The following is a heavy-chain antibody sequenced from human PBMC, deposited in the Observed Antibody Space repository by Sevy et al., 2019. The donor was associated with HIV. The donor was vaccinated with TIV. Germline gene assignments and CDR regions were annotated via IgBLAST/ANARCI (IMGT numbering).Heavy chain of an antibody. CDR1: GFSFSANW. CDR3: AHETFGRFES. D-gene: IGHD3-16*01. J-gene: IGHJ4*02. V-gene: IGHV3-7*01. Sequence: GGSLRLSCAASGFSFSANWMNWVRQAPGKGLEWVANINGEGSDKHYVDSVEGRFTISRDNAKNVLYLQMNSLRVEDTAVYYCAHETFGRFESWGQGTLVTVSS. CDR2: INGEGSDK.